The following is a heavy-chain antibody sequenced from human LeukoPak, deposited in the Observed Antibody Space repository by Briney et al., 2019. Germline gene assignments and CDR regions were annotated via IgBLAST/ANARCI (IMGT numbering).Heavy chain of an antibody. Sequence: PSETLSLTCTVSGGSISSYYWSWIRQPPGKGLEWIGYIYYSGSTNYNPSLKSRVTISVDTSENRFSLKLSSVTAADTAVYYCARARGYSSGWLQPWGQGTLVTVSS. D-gene: IGHD6-19*01. CDR3: ARARGYSSGWLQP. CDR2: IYYSGST. V-gene: IGHV4-59*01. CDR1: GGSISSYY. J-gene: IGHJ5*02.